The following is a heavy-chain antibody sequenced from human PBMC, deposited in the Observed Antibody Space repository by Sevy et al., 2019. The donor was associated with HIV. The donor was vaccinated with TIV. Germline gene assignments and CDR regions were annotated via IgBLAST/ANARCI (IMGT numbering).Heavy chain of an antibody. D-gene: IGHD3-3*01. CDR2: ISGSGGSP. Sequence: GGSLRLSCVASGFTFSSYAMNWVRQAPGKGLEWVSSISGSGGSPYYAVSVKGRFTISRDKSKNMLYLQMNSLRAEDTVIYYGAKDLIFAVGEAFDIWGQGTMVTVSS. CDR1: GFTFSSYA. J-gene: IGHJ3*02. CDR3: AKDLIFAVGEAFDI. V-gene: IGHV3-23*01.